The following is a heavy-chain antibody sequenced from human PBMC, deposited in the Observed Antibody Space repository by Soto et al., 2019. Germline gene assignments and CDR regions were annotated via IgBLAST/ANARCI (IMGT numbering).Heavy chain of an antibody. CDR3: GKDISSVQYSGSWNAPSYLDY. J-gene: IGHJ4*02. Sequence: EVQLVESGGGLVQPGRSLRLSCAVSGFNFDDYAMHWVRQAPGKGLEWVSRISWNSESIDYADSVKGRFTISRDNAKNALYLQMNSLRAEDTAFYYCGKDISSVQYSGSWNAPSYLDYWGQGTLVAVSS. CDR1: GFNFDDYA. V-gene: IGHV3-9*01. CDR2: ISWNSESI. D-gene: IGHD6-13*01.